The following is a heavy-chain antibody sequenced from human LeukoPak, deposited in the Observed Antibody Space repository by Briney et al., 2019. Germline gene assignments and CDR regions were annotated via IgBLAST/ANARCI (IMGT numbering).Heavy chain of an antibody. J-gene: IGHJ4*02. V-gene: IGHV4-59*01. CDR2: IYYSGST. D-gene: IGHD3-16*02. Sequence: SETLSLTCTVSGGSISSYYWSWIRQPPGKGLEWIGYIYYSGSTNYNPSLKSRVTISVDTSKNQFSLKLSSVTAADTAVYYCARALKDYVWGSYPPPYYFDYWGQGTLVTVSS. CDR1: GGSISSYY. CDR3: ARALKDYVWGSYPPPYYFDY.